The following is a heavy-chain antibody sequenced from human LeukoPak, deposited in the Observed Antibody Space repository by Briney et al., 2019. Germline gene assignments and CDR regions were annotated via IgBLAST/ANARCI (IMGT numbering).Heavy chain of an antibody. CDR2: IYYSGST. Sequence: ASETLSLTCTVSGGSISSYYWSWIRQPPGKGLEWIGYIYYSGSTNYNPSLKSRVTISVDTSKNQFSLKLSSVTATDTAVYYCARRDDYGDRDAFDIWGQGTMVTVSS. J-gene: IGHJ3*02. CDR3: ARRDDYGDRDAFDI. V-gene: IGHV4-59*08. D-gene: IGHD4-17*01. CDR1: GGSISSYY.